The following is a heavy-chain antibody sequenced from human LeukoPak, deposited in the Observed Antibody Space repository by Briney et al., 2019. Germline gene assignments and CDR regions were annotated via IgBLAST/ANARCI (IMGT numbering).Heavy chain of an antibody. CDR3: ARRATPFDY. Sequence: SETLSLTCAVYGGSFSGYYWSWIRQPPGKGLEWIGEINHSGSTNYNPSLKSRVTISIDTSKNQFSLKLSSVTAADTAVYYCARRATPFDYWGQGTLVIVSS. V-gene: IGHV4-34*01. D-gene: IGHD2-15*01. J-gene: IGHJ4*02. CDR2: INHSGST. CDR1: GGSFSGYY.